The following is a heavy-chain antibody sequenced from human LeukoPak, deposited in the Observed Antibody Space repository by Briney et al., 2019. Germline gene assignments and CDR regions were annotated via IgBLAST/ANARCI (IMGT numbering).Heavy chain of an antibody. CDR3: ARLGGITGRNYFDY. J-gene: IGHJ4*02. Sequence: GGSLRLSCAASGFTFSSYEMNWVRQAPGKGLEWVSYISSSGSTIYYADSVKGRFTISRDNSKNTLYLQMNSLRAEDTAVYYCARLGGITGRNYFDYWGQGTLVTVSS. CDR2: ISSSGSTI. D-gene: IGHD1-20*01. V-gene: IGHV3-48*03. CDR1: GFTFSSYE.